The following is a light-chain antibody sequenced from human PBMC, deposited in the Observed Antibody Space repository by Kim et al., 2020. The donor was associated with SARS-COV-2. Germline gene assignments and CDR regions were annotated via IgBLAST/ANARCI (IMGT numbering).Light chain of an antibody. CDR1: QSVSSSY. CDR3: QQYGSSFYT. CDR2: GAS. V-gene: IGKV3-20*01. Sequence: EIVLTQSPGTLSLSPGERATLSCRASQSVSSSYLAWYQQKPGQAPRLLIYGASSRATGIPDRFSGSGSGTDFTLTISRLEPEDFAVYYCQQYGSSFYTVGQGTKLEIK. J-gene: IGKJ2*01.